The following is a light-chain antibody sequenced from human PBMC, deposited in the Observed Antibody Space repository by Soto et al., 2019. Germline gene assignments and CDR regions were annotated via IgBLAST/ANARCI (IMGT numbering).Light chain of an antibody. J-gene: IGLJ1*01. CDR3: ASYTNSITYV. CDR1: SSNIGNNY. Sequence: QSVLTQPPSVSAAPGQKVTISCSGSSSNIGNNYVSWYQQLPGTAPKLLIYDNNKRPSGIPDRFSGSKSGNTASLIISGLQAEDEADYYCASYTNSITYVFGSWTKVTVL. V-gene: IGLV1-51*01. CDR2: DNN.